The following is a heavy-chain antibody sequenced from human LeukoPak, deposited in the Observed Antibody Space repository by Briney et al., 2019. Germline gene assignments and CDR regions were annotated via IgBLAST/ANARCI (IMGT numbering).Heavy chain of an antibody. CDR3: ARVLTGGATTGQHYFDY. D-gene: IGHD1-26*01. V-gene: IGHV4-34*01. CDR2: INHSGST. J-gene: IGHJ4*02. Sequence: SETLSLTCAVYGGSFSGYYWSWIRQPPGKGLEWIGEINHSGSTNYNPSLKSRVTISVDTSKNQFSLKLSSVTAADTAVYYCARVLTGGATTGQHYFDYWGQGTLVTVSS. CDR1: GGSFSGYY.